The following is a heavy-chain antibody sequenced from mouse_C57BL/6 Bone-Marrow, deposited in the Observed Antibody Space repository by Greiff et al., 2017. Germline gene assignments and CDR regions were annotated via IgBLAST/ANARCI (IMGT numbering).Heavy chain of an antibody. CDR2: INPGSGGT. D-gene: IGHD4-1*01. V-gene: IGHV1-54*01. CDR1: GYAFTNYL. J-gene: IGHJ2*01. Sequence: VHLVESGAELVRPGTSVKVSCKASGYAFTNYLIEWVKQRPGQGLEWIGVINPGSGGTNYNEKFKGKATLTADKSSSTAYMQLSSLTSEDSAVYFCARAALTVFDYWGQGTTLTVSS. CDR3: ARAALTVFDY.